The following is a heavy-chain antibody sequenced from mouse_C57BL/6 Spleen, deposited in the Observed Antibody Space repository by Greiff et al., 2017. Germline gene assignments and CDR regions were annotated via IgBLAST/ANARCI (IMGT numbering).Heavy chain of an antibody. D-gene: IGHD1-1*01. CDR3: ARSAVVDYYFDY. J-gene: IGHJ2*01. V-gene: IGHV2-2*01. Sequence: VQLVGSGPGLVQPSQSLSITCTVSGFSLTSYGVHWVRQSPGKGLEWLGVIWSGGSTDYNAAFISRLSISKDNSKSHVFFKMTSLQADDTAIYYFARSAVVDYYFDYWGQGTTLTVSS. CDR1: GFSLTSYG. CDR2: IWSGGST.